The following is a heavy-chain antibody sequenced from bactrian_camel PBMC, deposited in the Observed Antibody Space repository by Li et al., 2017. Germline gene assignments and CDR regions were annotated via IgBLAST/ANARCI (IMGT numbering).Heavy chain of an antibody. D-gene: IGHD2*01. CDR3: AADTGGMVYNIFAAHQYEY. CDR1: GYTYDTYC. Sequence: HVQLVESGGGSVQAGGSLKLSCTAPGYTYDTYCMGWFRQAPGKEREGLATIDSDGDAAYADSMKGRFTISRDNAKNTLYLQMNSLKPEDTAMYYCAADTGGMVYNIFAAHQYEYWGQGTQVTVSS. V-gene: IGHV3S55*01. J-gene: IGHJ4*01. CDR2: IDSDGDA.